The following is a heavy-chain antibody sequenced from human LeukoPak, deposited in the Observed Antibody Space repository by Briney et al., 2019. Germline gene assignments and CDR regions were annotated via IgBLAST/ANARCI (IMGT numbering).Heavy chain of an antibody. CDR1: GYTFIGYY. D-gene: IGHD3-10*01. Sequence: ASVKVSCKASGYTFIGYYLHWVRQAPGQGLEWMGWISPNSGDTKYSEKFQGRVTMTRDTSIDTAYLDLSRLRSDDTAVYYWARDRDHYYGSERYSRWFDPWGQGTLVTVSS. V-gene: IGHV1-2*02. CDR3: ARDRDHYYGSERYSRWFDP. CDR2: ISPNSGDT. J-gene: IGHJ5*02.